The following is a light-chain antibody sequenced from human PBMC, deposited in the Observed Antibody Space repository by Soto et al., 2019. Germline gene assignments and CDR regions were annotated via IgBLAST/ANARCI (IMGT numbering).Light chain of an antibody. J-gene: IGKJ5*01. V-gene: IGKV1-5*01. CDR3: QPSYSTPIT. CDR2: DAS. CDR1: QSISTW. Sequence: EILMIQSPCRLTAYVSDSVAFTCRASQSISTWLAWYQQKPGKAPKLLIYDASSLQGGVPSRFSGSGSGTEFTLTISSLQPDDFATYYCQPSYSTPITFAQRARLE.